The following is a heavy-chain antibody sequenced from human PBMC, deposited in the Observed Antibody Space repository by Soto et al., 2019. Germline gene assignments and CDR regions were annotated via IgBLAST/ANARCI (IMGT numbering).Heavy chain of an antibody. CDR3: AKATSYYDSSGYSPFDP. J-gene: IGHJ5*02. V-gene: IGHV3-23*01. CDR1: GFTFSSYA. D-gene: IGHD3-22*01. CDR2: ISGSGGST. Sequence: GGSLRLSCAASGFTFSSYAMSWVRQAPGKGLEWVSAISGSGGSTYYADSVKGRFTISRDNSKNTLYLKMNSLRAEDTAVYHCAKATSYYDSSGYSPFDPWGQGTLVTVSS.